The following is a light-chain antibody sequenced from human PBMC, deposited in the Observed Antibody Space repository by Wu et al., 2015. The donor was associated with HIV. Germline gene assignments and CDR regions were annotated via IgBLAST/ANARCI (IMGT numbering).Light chain of an antibody. V-gene: IGKV3-11*01. CDR1: QRISDSY. J-gene: IGKJ5*01. CDR2: DAS. CDR3: QQRSNLIT. Sequence: IVLRQSPGTLPLSLGDRAIFSCRASQRISDSYVSWYQQKPGQAPRFLIYDASNRATGIPARFSGSGSGTDFTLTISSLQPEDFAVYYCQQRSNLITFGQGTRLEIK.